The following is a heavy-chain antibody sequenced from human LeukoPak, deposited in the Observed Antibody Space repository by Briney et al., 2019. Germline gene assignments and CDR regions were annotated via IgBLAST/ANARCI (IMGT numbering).Heavy chain of an antibody. V-gene: IGHV4-59*01. CDR1: GGSISSYY. CDR3: ARDSFYCSGGSCYDAFDI. J-gene: IGHJ3*02. CDR2: IYYSGST. D-gene: IGHD2-15*01. Sequence: SETLSLTCTVSGGSISSYYWSWIRQPPGKGLKWIGYIYYSGSTNYNPSLKSRVTISVDTSKNQFSLKLSSVTAADTAVYYCARDSFYCSGGSCYDAFDIWGQGTMVTVSS.